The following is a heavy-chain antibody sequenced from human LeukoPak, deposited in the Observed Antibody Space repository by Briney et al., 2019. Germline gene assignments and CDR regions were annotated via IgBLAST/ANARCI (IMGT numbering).Heavy chain of an antibody. CDR3: VRGLMYYYDSSGYYLWYAFDI. J-gene: IGHJ3*02. D-gene: IGHD3-22*01. CDR1: AFTFSSYA. CDR2: ISSNGGST. Sequence: GGSLRLSCSASAFTFSSYAMHWVRQAPGKGLEYVSAISSNGGSTYYADSVKGRFTISRDNSKNTLYLQMSSLRAEGTAVYYCVRGLMYYYDSSGYYLWYAFDIWGQGTMVTVSS. V-gene: IGHV3-64D*06.